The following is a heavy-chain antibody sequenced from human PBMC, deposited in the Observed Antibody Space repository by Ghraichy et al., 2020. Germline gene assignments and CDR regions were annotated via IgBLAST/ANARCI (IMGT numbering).Heavy chain of an antibody. J-gene: IGHJ2*01. CDR3: AREDGIAVTGDHWYFDL. Sequence: SETLSLTCAVSGYSISSGYYWGWLRQPPGKGLEWVGSIYHSGTTYYNPSLKSRVTISVDTSKNQFSLRLSPVTAADTAVYYCAREDGIAVTGDHWYFDLWGRGTLVTVSS. CDR2: IYHSGTT. D-gene: IGHD6-19*01. CDR1: GYSISSGYY. V-gene: IGHV4-38-2*02.